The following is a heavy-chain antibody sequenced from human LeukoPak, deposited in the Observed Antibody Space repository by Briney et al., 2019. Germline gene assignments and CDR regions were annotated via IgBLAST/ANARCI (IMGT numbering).Heavy chain of an antibody. J-gene: IGHJ2*01. V-gene: IGHV4-30-2*01. D-gene: IGHD3-22*01. CDR2: IYHSGST. CDR1: GGSISSGGYS. Sequence: SETLSITCAVSGGSISSGGYSWSWIRQPPGKGLEWIGYIYHSGSTYYNPSLKSRVTISVDRSKNQFSLKLSSVTAADTAVYYCAREGYYDSSGPRGDWYFDLWGRGTLVTVSS. CDR3: AREGYYDSSGPRGDWYFDL.